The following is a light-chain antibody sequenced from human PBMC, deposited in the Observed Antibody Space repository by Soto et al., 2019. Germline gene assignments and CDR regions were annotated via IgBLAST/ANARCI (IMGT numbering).Light chain of an antibody. V-gene: IGKV1-39*01. CDR3: HQFRN. CDR1: QSISSY. CDR2: AAS. J-gene: IGKJ5*01. Sequence: DIQITQSPSSLSASAVDRATITCRGXQSISSYLNWYRQKPGKAPKLLIYAASSLQSGVPSRFSGSGSGTDFTLTISSLQPEDFETYYCHQFRNFGQGTRWRL.